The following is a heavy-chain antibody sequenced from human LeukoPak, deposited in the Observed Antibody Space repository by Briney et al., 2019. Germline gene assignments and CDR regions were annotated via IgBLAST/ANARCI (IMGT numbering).Heavy chain of an antibody. CDR1: GFKFTDYA. D-gene: IGHD2-21*01. Sequence: GGSLSLSCTASGFKFTDYAISWVRQAPGKGLEWVSGISDSCSSAYYTDSVKGRGTISRDNSKNTVYLQMSNLRVEDTPIYFCASHDSFIPCWGQGSLVTVSS. CDR2: ISDSCSSA. CDR3: ASHDSFIPC. V-gene: IGHV3-23*01. J-gene: IGHJ4*02.